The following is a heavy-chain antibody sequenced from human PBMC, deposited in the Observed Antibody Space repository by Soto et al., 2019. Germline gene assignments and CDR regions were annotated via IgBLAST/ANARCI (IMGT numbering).Heavy chain of an antibody. CDR3: ARWGIAAGDY. Sequence: QVQLVESGGGVVQPGRSLRLSCAASGFTFSSYGMHWVRQAPGKGREWVAVIWYDGSNKYYADSVKCRFTISRDNSKNTLYLQMNSLRAEDTAVYYCARWGIAAGDYWGQGTLVTVSS. D-gene: IGHD6-13*01. CDR2: IWYDGSNK. J-gene: IGHJ4*02. V-gene: IGHV3-33*01. CDR1: GFTFSSYG.